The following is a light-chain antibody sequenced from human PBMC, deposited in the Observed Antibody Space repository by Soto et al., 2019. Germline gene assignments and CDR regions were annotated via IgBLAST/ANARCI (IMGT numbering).Light chain of an antibody. J-gene: IGKJ3*01. V-gene: IGKV1-5*03. Sequence: DIQMTQSPSTLSASVGDGVTITCRASQNIGSWLAWYQQKPGEAPKLLISKATNLQSGVPSRFSGSGSGTDFSLTISSLQPVDSATYYCQQYDNFPFTFGPGTKVNI. CDR2: KAT. CDR1: QNIGSW. CDR3: QQYDNFPFT.